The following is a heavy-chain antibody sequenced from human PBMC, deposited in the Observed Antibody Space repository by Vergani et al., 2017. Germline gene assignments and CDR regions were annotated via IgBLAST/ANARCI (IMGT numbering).Heavy chain of an antibody. Sequence: EVQLVESGGGLVKPGGSLRLSCAASGFTFSSYSMNWVRQAPGKGLEWVSPISRSSSYIYYADSVKGRFTISRDNAKNSLYLQMNGLRAEDTAVYYCARGYCSSTSCPWGQGTLVTVSS. D-gene: IGHD2-2*01. CDR1: GFTFSSYS. CDR2: ISRSSSYI. J-gene: IGHJ5*02. CDR3: ARGYCSSTSCP. V-gene: IGHV3-21*01.